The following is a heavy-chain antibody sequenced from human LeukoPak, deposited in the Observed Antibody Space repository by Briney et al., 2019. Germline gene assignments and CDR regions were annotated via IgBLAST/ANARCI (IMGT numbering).Heavy chain of an antibody. Sequence: ASVKVSCKASGGTFSSYAISWVRQAPGQGLEWMGGIIPIFGTANYAQKFQGRVTITTDESTSTAYMELSSLRSEDTAVYYCASSAYCGGDCYASHQNFDYWGQGTLVTVSS. CDR3: ASSAYCGGDCYASHQNFDY. D-gene: IGHD2-21*02. J-gene: IGHJ4*02. CDR2: IIPIFGTA. CDR1: GGTFSSYA. V-gene: IGHV1-69*05.